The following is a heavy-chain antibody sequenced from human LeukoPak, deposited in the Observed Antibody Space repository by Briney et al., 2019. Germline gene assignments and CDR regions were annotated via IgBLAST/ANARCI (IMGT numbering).Heavy chain of an antibody. Sequence: PSETLSLTCTVSGGSLSSSTYYWGWIRQPPGKGLEWIGSIYYSGNSYYNPSLKSRVSISVDTSKNQFSLRLSSVTAADTAVYYCARARSTIIVQYYFDYWGQGTLVTVSS. CDR3: ARARSTIIVQYYFDY. CDR1: GGSLSSSTYY. V-gene: IGHV4-39*07. D-gene: IGHD3-22*01. CDR2: IYYSGNS. J-gene: IGHJ4*02.